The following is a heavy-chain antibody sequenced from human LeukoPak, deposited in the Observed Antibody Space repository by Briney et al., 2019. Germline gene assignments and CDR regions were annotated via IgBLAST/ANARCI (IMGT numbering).Heavy chain of an antibody. CDR1: GYTFTSYY. D-gene: IGHD6-13*01. CDR3: ARHLLIAAAGTLSWFDP. Sequence: ASVNVSCKASGYTFTSYYMHWVRQAPGQGLEWMGIINPSGGSTSYAQKFQGRVTMTRDTSTSTVYMELSSLRSEDTAVYYCARHLLIAAAGTLSWFDPWGRGTLVTVSS. V-gene: IGHV1-46*03. CDR2: INPSGGST. J-gene: IGHJ5*02.